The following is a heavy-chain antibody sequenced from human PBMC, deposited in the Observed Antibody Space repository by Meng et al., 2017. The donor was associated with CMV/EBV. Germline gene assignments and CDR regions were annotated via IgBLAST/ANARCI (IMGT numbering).Heavy chain of an antibody. CDR1: GGTFSSNT. CDR3: ARSLGPPFGDLLYL. J-gene: IGHJ5*02. V-gene: IGHV1-69*02. CDR2: TIPILGIA. D-gene: IGHD3-10*01. Sequence: SVKVSCKASGGTFSSNTITWVRQAPGQGLEWMGRTIPILGIADYAQKFQGRLTITADKSTRTAFMELSSLRSGDTAVYYCARSLGPPFGDLLYLWGQGTLVTVSS.